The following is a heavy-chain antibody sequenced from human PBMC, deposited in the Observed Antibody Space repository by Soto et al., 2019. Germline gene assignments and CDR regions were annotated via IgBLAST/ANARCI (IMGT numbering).Heavy chain of an antibody. J-gene: IGHJ6*02. CDR3: ARDLETDYWYPTYYYYGMDV. Sequence: VKVSCKASGGTFSSYAISWVRQAPGQGLEWMGGIIPIFGTANYAQKFQGRVTITADESTSTAYMELSSLRSEDTAVYYCARDLETDYWYPTYYYYGMDVWGQGTTVTVSS. CDR1: GGTFSSYA. D-gene: IGHD3-9*01. CDR2: IIPIFGTA. V-gene: IGHV1-69*13.